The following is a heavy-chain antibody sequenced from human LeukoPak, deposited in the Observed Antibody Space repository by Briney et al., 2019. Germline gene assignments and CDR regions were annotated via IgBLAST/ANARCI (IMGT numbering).Heavy chain of an antibody. Sequence: SETLSLTCAVYGGSFSGYYWSWIRQPPGKGLEWIGEINHSGSTNYNPSLKSRVTISVDTSKNQFSLKLSSVTAADTAVYYCGRANPAAGITGAFDIWGQGTMVTVSS. CDR2: INHSGST. CDR1: GGSFSGYY. CDR3: GRANPAAGITGAFDI. J-gene: IGHJ3*02. V-gene: IGHV4-34*01. D-gene: IGHD6-13*01.